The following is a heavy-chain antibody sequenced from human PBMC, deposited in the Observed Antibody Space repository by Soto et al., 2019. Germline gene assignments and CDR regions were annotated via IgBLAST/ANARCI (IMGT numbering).Heavy chain of an antibody. CDR2: ISSSSSTI. D-gene: IGHD6-13*01. J-gene: IGHJ4*02. Sequence: EVQLVESGGGLVQPGGSLRLSCAASGFTFSSYSMNWVRQAPGKGLEWVSYISSSSSTIYYADSVKGRFTISRDNAKNSLYLQMNCLRDEDTAVYYCARAELAAAGDFDYWGQGTLVTVSS. CDR1: GFTFSSYS. V-gene: IGHV3-48*02. CDR3: ARAELAAAGDFDY.